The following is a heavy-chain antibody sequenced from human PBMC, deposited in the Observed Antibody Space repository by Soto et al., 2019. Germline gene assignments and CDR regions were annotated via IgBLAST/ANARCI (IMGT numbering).Heavy chain of an antibody. D-gene: IGHD3-3*01. Sequence: QVQLVESGGGVVQPGRSLRLSCAASGFTFSSYGMHWVRQAPGKGLEWVAVISYDGSNKYYADSVKGRFTISRDNSKNTLYLQMNSLRAEDTAVYYCAKDQLRFLEWLPISTSYYYGMDVWGQGTTVTVSS. J-gene: IGHJ6*02. CDR3: AKDQLRFLEWLPISTSYYYGMDV. CDR1: GFTFSSYG. V-gene: IGHV3-30*18. CDR2: ISYDGSNK.